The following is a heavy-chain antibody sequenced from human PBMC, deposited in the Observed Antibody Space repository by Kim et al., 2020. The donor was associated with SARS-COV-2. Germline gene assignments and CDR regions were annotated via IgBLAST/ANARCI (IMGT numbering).Heavy chain of an antibody. CDR2: ISGSGGSA. CDR3: AKSSTPCITIFCRRPDY. V-gene: IGHV3-23*01. D-gene: IGHD3-9*01. Sequence: GGSLRLSCAASGFTFSSYAMSWVCQAPGKGLEWVSAISGSGGSAYYADSVKVRFTISRDNSKNTLYLQMNSLRDEVTAVYYCAKSSTPCITIFCRRPDYWGQGPLVTVSS. J-gene: IGHJ4*02. CDR1: GFTFSSYA.